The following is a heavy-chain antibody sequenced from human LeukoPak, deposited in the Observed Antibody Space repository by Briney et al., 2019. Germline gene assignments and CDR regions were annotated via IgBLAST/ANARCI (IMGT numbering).Heavy chain of an antibody. Sequence: GASVKVSCKASGCTFTGYYMHWVRQAPGQGLEWMRWINPNSGGTNYAQKFQGRVTMTRDTSISTAYMELSRLRSDDTAVYYCARDTTVTLNWFDPWGQGTLVTVSS. CDR3: ARDTTVTLNWFDP. J-gene: IGHJ5*02. CDR1: GCTFTGYY. D-gene: IGHD4-11*01. V-gene: IGHV1-2*02. CDR2: INPNSGGT.